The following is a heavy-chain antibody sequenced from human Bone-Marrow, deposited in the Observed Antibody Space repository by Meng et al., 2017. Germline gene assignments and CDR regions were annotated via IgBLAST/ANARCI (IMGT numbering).Heavy chain of an antibody. D-gene: IGHD5-12*01. V-gene: IGHV3-30*04. CDR1: GFTFSSYA. J-gene: IGHJ6*02. CDR3: ARDRGWLRLYYYDGIDV. Sequence: GESLKISCAASGFTFSSYAMHWVRQAPGKGLEWVAVISYDGSNKYYADSVKGRFTISRDNSKNTLYLQMNSLRAEDTAVYYCARDRGWLRLYYYDGIDVWGQGTTVTVSS. CDR2: ISYDGSNK.